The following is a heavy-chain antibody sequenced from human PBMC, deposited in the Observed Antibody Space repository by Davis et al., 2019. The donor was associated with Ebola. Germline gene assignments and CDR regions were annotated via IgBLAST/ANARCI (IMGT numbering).Heavy chain of an antibody. J-gene: IGHJ5*02. CDR2: INHSRST. CDR1: GGSFSGYY. V-gene: IGHV4-34*01. Sequence: SETLSLTCAVYGGSFSGYYWRWIRQPPGKGLEWIGEINHSRSTNYNPSLKCRVTMSVDTSKNQFSLKLSSVSAADTAVYSCASRPSILCTSTSCHEYNWFDPWGQGTLVTVSS. D-gene: IGHD2-2*01. CDR3: ASRPSILCTSTSCHEYNWFDP.